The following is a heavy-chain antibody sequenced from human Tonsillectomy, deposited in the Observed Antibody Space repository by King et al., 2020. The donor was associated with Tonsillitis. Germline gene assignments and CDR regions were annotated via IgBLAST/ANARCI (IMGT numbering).Heavy chain of an antibody. CDR1: GYSISSIYY. V-gene: IGHV4-38-2*02. Sequence: QLQESGPGLVKPSETLSLTCTVSGYSISSIYYWGWIRQPPGKGLEWIGSIYHSGSTYYNPSRKSRVTISVDTSKNQFSLKLSSVTAADTAVYYCASNRMITLGGVIVNEGDAFDIWGQGTMVTVSS. D-gene: IGHD3-16*02. CDR2: IYHSGST. CDR3: ASNRMITLGGVIVNEGDAFDI. J-gene: IGHJ3*02.